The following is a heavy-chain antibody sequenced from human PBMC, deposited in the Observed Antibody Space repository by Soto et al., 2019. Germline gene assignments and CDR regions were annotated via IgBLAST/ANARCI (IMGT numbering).Heavy chain of an antibody. J-gene: IGHJ3*02. Sequence: QVQLQESGPGLVKPSQTLSLTCTVSGGSISNNNYFWSWIRQHPGKGLEWIGYIHYRGSAYYNPSLSGRVTILVDTTKNQCSMKLSSVTAADTAMYYCAREVNVPADADAFDIWGQGTMVTVSS. CDR2: IHYRGSA. CDR3: AREVNVPADADAFDI. D-gene: IGHD2-2*01. V-gene: IGHV4-31*03. CDR1: GGSISNNNYF.